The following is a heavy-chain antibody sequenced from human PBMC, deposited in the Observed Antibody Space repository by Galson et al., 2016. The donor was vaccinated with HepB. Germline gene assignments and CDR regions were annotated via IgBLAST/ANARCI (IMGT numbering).Heavy chain of an antibody. V-gene: IGHV1-46*01. Sequence: SVKVSCKASGYSFTTYYMHWVRQAPGQGLEWMGMINPSAANTTYTQKFQDGLTVTRDTSTSTIYLKLSSLRSEDTAVYYCARSRLKAHDFWSGYYPRRDHSAIDYWGQGTLVTVSS. CDR1: GYSFTTYY. CDR2: INPSAANT. D-gene: IGHD3-3*01. CDR3: ARSRLKAHDFWSGYYPRRDHSAIDY. J-gene: IGHJ4*02.